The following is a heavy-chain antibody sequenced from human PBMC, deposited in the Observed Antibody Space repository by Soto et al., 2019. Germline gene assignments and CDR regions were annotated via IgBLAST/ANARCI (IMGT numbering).Heavy chain of an antibody. CDR1: GYSFTAYC. CDR3: ARSSGTYSDFDH. V-gene: IGHV1-2*02. CDR2: INPNSGGT. D-gene: IGHD1-26*01. J-gene: IGHJ4*01. Sequence: ASVKVSCKASGYSFTAYCVHWVRQAPGQGLEWMGWINPNSGGTDYAQRFQGRVAMTTDTSTNTAYMELNSLKSDDTALYFCARSSGTYSDFDHWGQGTQVTVSS.